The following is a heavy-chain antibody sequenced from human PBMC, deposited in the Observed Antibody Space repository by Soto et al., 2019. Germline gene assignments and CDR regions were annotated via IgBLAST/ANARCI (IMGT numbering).Heavy chain of an antibody. CDR2: ISGSGGST. Sequence: HPGGSPRLSCAASGFTFSSYAMSWVRQAPGKGLEWVSAISGSGGSTYYADSVKGRFTISRDNSKNTLYLQMNSLRAEDTAVYYCAKVPHLEWSLLSLIGFDPWRHATLVTVSS. J-gene: IGHJ5*02. CDR3: AKVPHLEWSLLSLIGFDP. D-gene: IGHD3-3*01. CDR1: GFTFSSYA. V-gene: IGHV3-23*01.